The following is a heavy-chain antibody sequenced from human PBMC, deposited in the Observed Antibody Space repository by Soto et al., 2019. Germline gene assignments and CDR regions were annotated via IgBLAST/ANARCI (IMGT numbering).Heavy chain of an antibody. J-gene: IGHJ6*02. CDR3: ARGVYYYYGLDV. CDR2: ISSSSSTM. Sequence: PGGSLRLSCAASGFTFSDYSMNWVRQAPGKGLEWLSSISSSSSTMYYADSVKGRFTISRDDAKNSLYLQMNSLRDEDTAVYYCARGVYYYYGLDVWGQGTTVTVSS. V-gene: IGHV3-48*02. D-gene: IGHD3-16*01. CDR1: GFTFSDYS.